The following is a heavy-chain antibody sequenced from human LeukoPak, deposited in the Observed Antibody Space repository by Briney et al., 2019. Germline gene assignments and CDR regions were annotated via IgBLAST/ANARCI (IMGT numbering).Heavy chain of an antibody. V-gene: IGHV4-59*01. CDR3: ARHGIAVADFYWYFDL. J-gene: IGHJ2*01. D-gene: IGHD6-19*01. Sequence: SETLSLTCTLSGGSISQYYWSWIRQPPGKGPEWIGYVYRSGNTNYNPSLKSRVTISVDTSKNHFSLNLTSVTAADTAVYYCARHGIAVADFYWYFDLWGRGTLVTVSS. CDR2: VYRSGNT. CDR1: GGSISQYY.